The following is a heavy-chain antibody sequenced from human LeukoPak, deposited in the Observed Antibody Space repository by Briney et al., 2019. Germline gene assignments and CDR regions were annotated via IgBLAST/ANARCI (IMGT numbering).Heavy chain of an antibody. CDR3: ARGLSGNYQYYLDY. Sequence: SETLSLTCSVSGVFITDHNWNWLRKSPGKGLEWIGCINYSGGTYTNPSLRSRLTLSLDTSKNQCSLRLTSVTAADTAVYFCARGLSGNYQYYLDYWGQGTQATVST. D-gene: IGHD1-26*01. CDR1: GVFITDHN. J-gene: IGHJ4*02. CDR2: INYSGGT. V-gene: IGHV4-59*11.